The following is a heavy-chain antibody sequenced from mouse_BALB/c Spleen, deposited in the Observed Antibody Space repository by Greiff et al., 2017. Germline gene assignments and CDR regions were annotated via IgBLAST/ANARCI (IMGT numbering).Heavy chain of an antibody. CDR3: ARGRSYAMDY. CDR1: GYAFSSYW. Sequence: QVHVKQSGAELVRPGSSVKISCKASGYAFSSYWMNWVKQRPGQGLEWIGQIYPGDGDTNYNGKFKGKATLTADKSSSTAYMQLSSLTSEDSAVYFCARGRSYAMDYWGQGTSVTVSS. J-gene: IGHJ4*01. V-gene: IGHV1-80*01. CDR2: IYPGDGDT.